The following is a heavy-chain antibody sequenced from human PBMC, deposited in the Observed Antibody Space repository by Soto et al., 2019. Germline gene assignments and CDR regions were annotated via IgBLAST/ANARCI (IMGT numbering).Heavy chain of an antibody. CDR1: GGSISSYY. CDR3: ARVLFGRGNWFDP. J-gene: IGHJ5*02. V-gene: IGHV4-59*01. D-gene: IGHD3-3*01. Sequence: QVQLQESGPGLVKPSETLSLTCTVSGGSISSYYWGWIRQPPGKGLEWIGYIYYSGSTNYNPSLKSRVTMSVDTSKNQFSLKLSSVTAADTAVYYCARVLFGRGNWFDPWGQGTLVTVSS. CDR2: IYYSGST.